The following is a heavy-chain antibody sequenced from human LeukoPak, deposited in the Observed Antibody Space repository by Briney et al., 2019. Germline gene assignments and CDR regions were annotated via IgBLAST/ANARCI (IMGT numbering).Heavy chain of an antibody. V-gene: IGHV1-58*02. CDR1: GFTLTSSA. CDR2: IVVGSGNT. CDR3: AAVFPSGSYSSWFDP. Sequence: SVKVSCKASGFTLTSSAMQWGRPARGPRPGWIGWIVVGSGNTNYAQKFQERVTITRDMSTSTAYMELSSLRSEDTAVYYCAAVFPSGSYSSWFDPWGQGTLVTVSS. J-gene: IGHJ5*02. D-gene: IGHD1-26*01.